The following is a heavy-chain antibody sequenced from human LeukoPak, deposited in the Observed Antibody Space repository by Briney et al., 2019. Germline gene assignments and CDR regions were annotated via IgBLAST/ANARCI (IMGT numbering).Heavy chain of an antibody. CDR3: AKSPSYGSATYIFDY. CDR1: GFIFDDYA. Sequence: PGRSLRLSCAASGFIFDDYAMHWVRQAPGKGLEWVSGINWNSGRIGYADSVKGRFTISRDNAKNSLYLQMNSLRAEDMALYYCAKSPSYGSATYIFDYWGQGTLVTVSS. CDR2: INWNSGRI. D-gene: IGHD3-10*01. J-gene: IGHJ4*02. V-gene: IGHV3-9*03.